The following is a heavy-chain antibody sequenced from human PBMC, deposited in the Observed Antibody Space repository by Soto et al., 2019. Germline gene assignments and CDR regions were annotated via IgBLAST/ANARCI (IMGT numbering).Heavy chain of an antibody. J-gene: IGHJ5*02. D-gene: IGHD6-13*01. CDR1: GFTFSNYA. CDR2: ISGSGGST. V-gene: IGHV3-23*01. Sequence: PGGSLRLSCAASGFTFSNYAVTWVRQAPGKGLEWVSTISGSGGSTYYADSVKGRFTISRDNAKNSLSLQMNSLRADDTAVYYCARGIALTYWFDPWGQGTLVTVSS. CDR3: ARGIALTYWFDP.